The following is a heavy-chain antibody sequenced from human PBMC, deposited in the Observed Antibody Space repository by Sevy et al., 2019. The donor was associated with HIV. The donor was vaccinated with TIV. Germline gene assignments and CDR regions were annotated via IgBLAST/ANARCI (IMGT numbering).Heavy chain of an antibody. CDR3: AKSAVKVDILTGYSLYFDY. D-gene: IGHD3-9*01. V-gene: IGHV3-30*18. J-gene: IGHJ4*02. Sequence: GGSLRLSCAASGFTFSSYGMHWVRQAPGKGLEWVAVISYDGSNKYYADSVKGRFTISRDNSKNTLYLQMNSLRAEDTAVYYCAKSAVKVDILTGYSLYFDYWGQGTLVTVSS. CDR2: ISYDGSNK. CDR1: GFTFSSYG.